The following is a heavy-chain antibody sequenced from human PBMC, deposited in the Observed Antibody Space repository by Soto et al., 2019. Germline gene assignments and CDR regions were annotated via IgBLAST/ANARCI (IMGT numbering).Heavy chain of an antibody. J-gene: IGHJ6*02. D-gene: IGHD5-18*01. CDR2: ISYDGSNK. Sequence: QVQLVESGGGVVQPGRSLRLSCAASGFTFSSYGMHWVRQAPGKGLEWVAVISYDGSNKYYADSVKGRFTISRDNSKNTLYLQMNSLRAEDTAVYYCVKDLGYSYGYNYYGMDVWGQGTTVTVSS. CDR3: VKDLGYSYGYNYYGMDV. CDR1: GFTFSSYG. V-gene: IGHV3-30*18.